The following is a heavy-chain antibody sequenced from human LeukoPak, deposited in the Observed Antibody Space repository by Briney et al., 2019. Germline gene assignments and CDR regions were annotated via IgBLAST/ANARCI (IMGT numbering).Heavy chain of an antibody. D-gene: IGHD3-22*01. CDR2: IIPIFDTA. Sequence: SVKVSCKASGGTFISYAISWVRQAPGQGLEWMGGIIPIFDTANYAQKFQGRVTITADESTSTAYMELSSLRSEDTAVYYCARPYYYDSSGFSYWGQGTLVTVSS. CDR3: ARPYYYDSSGFSY. V-gene: IGHV1-69*13. CDR1: GGTFISYA. J-gene: IGHJ4*02.